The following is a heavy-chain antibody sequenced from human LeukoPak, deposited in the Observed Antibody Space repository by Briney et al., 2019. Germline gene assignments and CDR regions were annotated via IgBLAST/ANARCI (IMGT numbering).Heavy chain of an antibody. CDR3: ARVDPNSYYFDY. V-gene: IGHV3-64*01. J-gene: IGHJ4*02. CDR1: GFTFSSYA. CDR2: ISSNGGST. Sequence: GGSLRLSCAASGFTFSSYAMHWVRRAPGKGLEYVSAISSNGGSTYYANSVKGRFTISRDNSKNTLYLRMGSLRAEDMAVYYCARVDPNSYYFDYWGQGTLVTVSS.